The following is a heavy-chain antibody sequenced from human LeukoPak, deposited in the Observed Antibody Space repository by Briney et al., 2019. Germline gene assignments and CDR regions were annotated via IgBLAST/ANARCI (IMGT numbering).Heavy chain of an antibody. CDR3: ATAPVLRFLEWLFFDY. V-gene: IGHV1-2*06. CDR2: INPSTGGT. Sequence: RASVKVSCKASGYTFTAYYMHWVRQAPGQGLEWMGRINPSTGGTNYAQKFQGRVTMTRDTSISTAYMELSWLRSDDTAVYYCATAPVLRFLEWLFFDYWGQGTLVTVSS. D-gene: IGHD3-3*01. J-gene: IGHJ4*02. CDR1: GYTFTAYY.